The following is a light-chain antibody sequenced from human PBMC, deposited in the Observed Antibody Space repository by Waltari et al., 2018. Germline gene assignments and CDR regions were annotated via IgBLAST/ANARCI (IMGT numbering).Light chain of an antibody. CDR3: QHYVGLPVT. CDR2: AAS. J-gene: IGKJ1*01. V-gene: IGKV3-20*01. CDR1: QSVGRT. Sequence: EVVLTQSPGTLSLSPGERATLSCRTSQSVGRTLAWYQQKPGQAPRLLIYAASTRATGIPDRFSGSGSGTDFSLTITRLEPEDFAVYYCQHYVGLPVTFGQGTKVEIK.